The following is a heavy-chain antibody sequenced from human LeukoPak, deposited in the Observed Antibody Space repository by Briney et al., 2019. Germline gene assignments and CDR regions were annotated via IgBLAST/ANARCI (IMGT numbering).Heavy chain of an antibody. CDR1: GGSINDYY. CDR3: ARGVPYFDPSGDIYIDAFDI. J-gene: IGHJ3*02. CDR2: IHSNGNT. V-gene: IGHV4-59*01. Sequence: PSETLSLTCTVSGGSINDYYWAWSRQTPGKRLEWLGYIHSNGNTGYSPSLKRRVIMSVDTSKNHCSLRLSSVTTADTAVYYCARGVPYFDPSGDIYIDAFDIWGQGTMVTVSS. D-gene: IGHD2-15*01.